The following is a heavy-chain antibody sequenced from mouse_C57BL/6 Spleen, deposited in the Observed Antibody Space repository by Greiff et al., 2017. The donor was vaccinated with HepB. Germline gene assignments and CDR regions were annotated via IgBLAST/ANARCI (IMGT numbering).Heavy chain of an antibody. J-gene: IGHJ3*01. Sequence: QVHVKQPGAELVMPGASVKLSCKASGYTFTSYWMHWVKQRPGQGLEWIGEIDPSDSYTNYNQKFKGKSTLTVDKSSSTAYMQLSSLTSEDSAVYYCARSPSAQATFAYWGQGTLVTVSA. CDR2: IDPSDSYT. D-gene: IGHD3-2*02. CDR1: GYTFTSYW. CDR3: ARSPSAQATFAY. V-gene: IGHV1-69*01.